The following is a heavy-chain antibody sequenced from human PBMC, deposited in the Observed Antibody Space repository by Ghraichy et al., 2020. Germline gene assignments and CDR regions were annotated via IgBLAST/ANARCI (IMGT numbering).Heavy chain of an antibody. V-gene: IGHV2-26*01. Sequence: SGPTLVKPTETLTLTCTVSGFSLSNARMGVSWIRQPPGKALEWLAHIFSNDEKSYSTSLKSRLTISKDTSKSQVVLTMTNMDPVDTATYYWSRTGYSSGWYPPRWFDPWGQGTLVTVSS. CDR3: SRTGYSSGWYPPRWFDP. CDR2: IFSNDEK. J-gene: IGHJ5*02. CDR1: GFSLSNARMG. D-gene: IGHD6-19*01.